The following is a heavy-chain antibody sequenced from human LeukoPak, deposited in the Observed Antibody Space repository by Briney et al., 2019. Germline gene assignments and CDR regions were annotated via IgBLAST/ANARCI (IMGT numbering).Heavy chain of an antibody. CDR1: GGSFSGYY. CDR3: ARGGHSSGYR. CDR2: INHSGST. Sequence: SETLSLTCAVYGGSFSGYYWSWIRQPPGKGLEWIGEINHSGSTNYNPSLKSRVTISVDTSKDQFSLKLSSVTAADTAVYYCARGGHSSGYRWGQGTLVTVSS. V-gene: IGHV4-34*01. D-gene: IGHD3-22*01. J-gene: IGHJ4*02.